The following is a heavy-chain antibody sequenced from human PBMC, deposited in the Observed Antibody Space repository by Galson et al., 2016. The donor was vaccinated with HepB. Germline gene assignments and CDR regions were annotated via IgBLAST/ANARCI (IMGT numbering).Heavy chain of an antibody. CDR1: GFTVSNNY. CDR2: IYSGCST. J-gene: IGHJ5*02. Sequence: SLRLSCAASGFTVSNNYMTWVRQAPGKGLEWVSTIYSGCSTFYTDSVQGRFTIYRHNSKNTLYLQMDTLRPEDTAVYYCARDPGISGTTWGQGILVTVSS. CDR3: ARDPGISGTT. D-gene: IGHD1-7*01. V-gene: IGHV3-53*04.